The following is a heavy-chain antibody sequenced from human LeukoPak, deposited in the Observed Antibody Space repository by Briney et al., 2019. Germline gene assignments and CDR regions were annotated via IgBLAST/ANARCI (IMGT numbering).Heavy chain of an antibody. J-gene: IGHJ3*01. Sequence: PGGSLRLSCAASGFTFDDYAMHWVRQAPGKGLEWVSAIGTTGDAKYYADSVKGRYTISRDNSMNTLHLQMNSLRAEDTAVYYCARYLVDSPTSRGAFDVWGQGTMVTVSS. D-gene: IGHD3-22*01. V-gene: IGHV3-23*01. CDR3: ARYLVDSPTSRGAFDV. CDR1: GFTFDDYA. CDR2: IGTTGDAK.